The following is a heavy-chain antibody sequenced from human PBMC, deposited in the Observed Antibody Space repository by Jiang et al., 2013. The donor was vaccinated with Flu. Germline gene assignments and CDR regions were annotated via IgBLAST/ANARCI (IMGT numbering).Heavy chain of an antibody. D-gene: IGHD6-19*01. CDR2: IYYDGST. Sequence: NWWSWVRQPPGKGLEWIASIYYDGSTTYSPSLRGRSTISIGHSKNQISLRLSSVTAADTAVYYCAREAVATYGMDVWGQGTTVTVSS. V-gene: IGHV4-4*02. CDR1: NW. CDR3: AREAVATYGMDV. J-gene: IGHJ6*02.